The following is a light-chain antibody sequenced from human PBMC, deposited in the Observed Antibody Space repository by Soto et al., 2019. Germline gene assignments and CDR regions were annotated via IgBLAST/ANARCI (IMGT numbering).Light chain of an antibody. Sequence: QSVLTQPPSASGTPGQRVTISCSGSRSSVGSNTVNWYQHLPGTAPKLLIYSNNQRPSGVPDRFSASKAGASASLAISGLQSEDEGDYYGAAWDASLGGFYVFGSGTKLTVL. CDR1: RSSVGSNT. CDR2: SNN. J-gene: IGLJ1*01. V-gene: IGLV1-44*01. CDR3: AAWDASLGGFYV.